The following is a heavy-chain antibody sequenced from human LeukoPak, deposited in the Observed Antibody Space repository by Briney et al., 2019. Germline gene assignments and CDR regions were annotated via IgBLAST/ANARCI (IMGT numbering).Heavy chain of an antibody. CDR2: ISSSVSTI. Sequence: QPVGSLRLSCAASGFTFSSYEMNWVRQAPGKGLEWVSYISSSVSTIYYADSVKGRFTISRDNAKNSLYLQMNSLRAEDTAVYYCARNSFPDFWSGYPPFDYWGQGTLVTVSS. CDR3: ARNSFPDFWSGYPPFDY. D-gene: IGHD3-3*01. V-gene: IGHV3-48*03. J-gene: IGHJ4*02. CDR1: GFTFSSYE.